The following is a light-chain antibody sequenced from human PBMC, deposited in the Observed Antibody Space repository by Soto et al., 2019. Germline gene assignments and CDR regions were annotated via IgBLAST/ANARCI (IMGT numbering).Light chain of an antibody. Sequence: VMTQSPLSLPVTPGEPASISCRSSHSLLHSNGYNYLDWYLQKPGQSPQLLIYLGSNRASGVPDRFSGSGSGTDFTLKISRVEAEDVGVYYCMQALQTHAFGQGTKVDIK. CDR1: HSLLHSNGYNY. J-gene: IGKJ1*01. CDR2: LGS. CDR3: MQALQTHA. V-gene: IGKV2-28*01.